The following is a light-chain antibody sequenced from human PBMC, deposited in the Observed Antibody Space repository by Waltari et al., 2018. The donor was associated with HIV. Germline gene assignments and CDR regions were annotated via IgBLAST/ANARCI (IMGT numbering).Light chain of an antibody. CDR3: GTWDSSLNAGV. CDR1: GSNLANNY. Sequence: QSMLTQPPSVSAAPGQQVTISCSGTGSNLANNYVSWYQHLPGAAPKLVIYDNDNRPSGIPDRFSGSKSGASATLVITGLQTGDEGDYYCGTWDSSLNAGVFGGGTKLTVL. V-gene: IGLV1-51*01. CDR2: DND. J-gene: IGLJ3*02.